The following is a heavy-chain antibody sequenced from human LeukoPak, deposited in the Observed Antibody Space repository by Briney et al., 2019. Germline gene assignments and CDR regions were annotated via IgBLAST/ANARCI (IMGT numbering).Heavy chain of an antibody. CDR3: ARGYYYDSSGYYGDYYGMDV. Sequence: GGSLRLSCAASGFTFSSYEMNWVRQAPGKGLEWVSYISSSGSTIYYADSVKGRFTISRDNAKSSLYLQMNSLRAEDTAVYYCARGYYYDSSGYYGDYYGMDVWGQGTTVTVSS. CDR2: ISSSGSTI. J-gene: IGHJ6*02. CDR1: GFTFSSYE. V-gene: IGHV3-48*03. D-gene: IGHD3-22*01.